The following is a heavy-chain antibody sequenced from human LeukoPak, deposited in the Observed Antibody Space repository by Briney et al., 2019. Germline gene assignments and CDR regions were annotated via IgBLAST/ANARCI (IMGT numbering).Heavy chain of an antibody. Sequence: QPSGTLSLTCAVSGGSISSSNWWSWVRQPPGKGLEWIGEIYHSGSTNYNPSLKSRVTISVDKSKNQFSLKLSSVTAADTAVYYCASTDSSGHKRENWFDPWGQGTLVTVSS. V-gene: IGHV4-4*02. CDR2: IYHSGST. D-gene: IGHD6-19*01. J-gene: IGHJ5*02. CDR1: GGSISSSNW. CDR3: ASTDSSGHKRENWFDP.